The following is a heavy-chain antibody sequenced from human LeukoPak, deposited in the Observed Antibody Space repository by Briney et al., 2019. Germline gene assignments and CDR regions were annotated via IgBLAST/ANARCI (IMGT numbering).Heavy chain of an antibody. V-gene: IGHV3-53*01. CDR3: ARENGGGYFDY. Sequence: PGGSLRLSCAASGFTFRNYVIHWVRQAPGKGLEWVSVIYSGGSTYYADSVKGRFTISRDNSKNTLYLQMNSLRAEDTAVYYCARENGGGYFDYWGQGTLVTVSS. CDR2: IYSGGST. CDR1: GFTFRNYV. J-gene: IGHJ4*02. D-gene: IGHD2-15*01.